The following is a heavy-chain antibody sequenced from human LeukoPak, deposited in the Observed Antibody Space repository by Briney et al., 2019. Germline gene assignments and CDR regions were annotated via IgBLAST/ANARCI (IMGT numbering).Heavy chain of an antibody. CDR1: GGTFSSYA. CDR2: IIPILGIA. V-gene: IGHV1-69*04. D-gene: IGHD4-17*01. Sequence: ASVKASCKASGGTFSSYAISWVRQAPGQGLEWMGRIIPILGIANYAQKFQGRVTITADKSTSTAYMELSSLRSEDTAVYYCAREVEVDYGVIDYWGQGTLVTVSS. CDR3: AREVEVDYGVIDY. J-gene: IGHJ4*02.